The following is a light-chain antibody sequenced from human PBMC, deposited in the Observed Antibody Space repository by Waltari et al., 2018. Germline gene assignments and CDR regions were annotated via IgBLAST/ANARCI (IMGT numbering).Light chain of an antibody. V-gene: IGKV1-5*03. J-gene: IGKJ4*01. CDR1: QNVKNN. Sequence: DIQMTQSPPTLPASVGARVTITCRASQNVKNNLAWFQQKPGKAPKVLIHKASRLESGVPSRFSGSGFGTEFILSISSLQPDDFATYYCQEYDSLPITFGGGTKVEIK. CDR2: KAS. CDR3: QEYDSLPIT.